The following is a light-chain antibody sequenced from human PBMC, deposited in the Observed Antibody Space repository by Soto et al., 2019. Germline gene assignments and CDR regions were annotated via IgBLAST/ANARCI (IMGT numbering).Light chain of an antibody. CDR1: QSVSSSY. Sequence: EMVLTQSPGTLSLSPGERATLSCRASQSVSSSYLAWYQQKPGQAPRLLIYGASSRATGIPDRFSGSVSGTDFTLPISRLEPEDFAVYYCQQYGSSPRITFGGGTKVEIK. CDR2: GAS. CDR3: QQYGSSPRIT. V-gene: IGKV3-20*01. J-gene: IGKJ4*01.